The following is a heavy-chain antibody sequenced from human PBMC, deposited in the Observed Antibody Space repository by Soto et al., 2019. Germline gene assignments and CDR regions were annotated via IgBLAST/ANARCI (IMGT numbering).Heavy chain of an antibody. CDR1: GYSFTSYW. CDR3: ARHALSPIFGVVSGHAFDI. Sequence: GESLKISCKGSGYSFTSYWIGWVRQMPGKGLEWMGIIYPGDSDTRYSPSFQGQVTISADKSISTAYLQWSSLKASDTAMYYCARHALSPIFGVVSGHAFDIWGQGTMVTVSS. CDR2: IYPGDSDT. J-gene: IGHJ3*02. D-gene: IGHD3-3*01. V-gene: IGHV5-51*01.